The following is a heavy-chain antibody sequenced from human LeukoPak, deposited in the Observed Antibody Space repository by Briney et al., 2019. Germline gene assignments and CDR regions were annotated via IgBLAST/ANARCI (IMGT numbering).Heavy chain of an antibody. V-gene: IGHV3-23*01. Sequence: GGSLRLSCAASGFTFSSYAMSWVRQAPGKGLEWVSAISGRGGSTYYADSVKGRFTISRDHSKNTLYLQMNSLRAEDTAVYYCAKVKMYYDYFWGSYRRYYFDYWGQGTLVTVSS. CDR1: GFTFSSYA. D-gene: IGHD3-16*02. CDR2: ISGRGGST. J-gene: IGHJ4*02. CDR3: AKVKMYYDYFWGSYRRYYFDY.